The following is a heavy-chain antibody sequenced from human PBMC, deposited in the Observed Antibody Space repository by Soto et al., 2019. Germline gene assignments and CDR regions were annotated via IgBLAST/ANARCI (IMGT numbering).Heavy chain of an antibody. J-gene: IGHJ4*02. CDR2: VSGSDGKT. Sequence: PGGTLRLSCAASGFSFGSYALSWVRQAPGKGLEWVSTVSGSDGKTFYADSVKGRFSISRDTSQSTLYLQMNSLRADDPAMYYCARWSYLDYWGQGTRVIVSS. D-gene: IGHD3-3*01. V-gene: IGHV3-23*01. CDR1: GFSFGSYA. CDR3: ARWSYLDY.